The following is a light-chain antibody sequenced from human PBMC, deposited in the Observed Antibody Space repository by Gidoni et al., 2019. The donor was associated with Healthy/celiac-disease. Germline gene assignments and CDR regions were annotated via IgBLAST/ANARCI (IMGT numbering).Light chain of an antibody. CDR2: AAS. CDR3: QQSYSTPLT. CDR1: QSISSY. Sequence: DIQMTQSPSSLSASVGDRVTITCRAIQSISSYLNWYQQQQGKAPKLLIYAASSLQSGVPSRFSGSGSGTAFTPTISSLLPEDFATYYCQQSYSTPLTFGGGTKVEIK. V-gene: IGKV1-39*01. J-gene: IGKJ4*01.